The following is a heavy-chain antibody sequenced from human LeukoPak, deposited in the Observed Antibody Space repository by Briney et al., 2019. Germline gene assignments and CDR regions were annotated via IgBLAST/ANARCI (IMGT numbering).Heavy chain of an antibody. J-gene: IGHJ4*02. CDR3: ARVPNY. D-gene: IGHD2-2*01. CDR2: ISSSGSII. Sequence: PGGSLRLSCAASGFTFSSYEMNWVRQAPGKGLEWASYISSSGSIIYHADSVKGRFTISRDNAKNSLYLQMNSLRAEDTAVYYCARVPNYWGQGTLVTVSS. CDR1: GFTFSSYE. V-gene: IGHV3-48*03.